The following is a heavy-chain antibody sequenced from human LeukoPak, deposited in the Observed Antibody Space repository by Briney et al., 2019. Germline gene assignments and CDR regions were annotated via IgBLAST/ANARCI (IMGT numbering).Heavy chain of an antibody. CDR1: GFTFSSYS. CDR2: ISSSSSTI. Sequence: PGGSLRLSCAASGFTFSSYSMNWVRQAPGKRLEWVSYISSSSSTIYYADSVKGRFTISRDNAKNSLYLQMNSLRDEDTAVYYCASGPYSSSWYPGADYWGQGTLVTVSS. D-gene: IGHD6-13*01. V-gene: IGHV3-48*02. CDR3: ASGPYSSSWYPGADY. J-gene: IGHJ4*02.